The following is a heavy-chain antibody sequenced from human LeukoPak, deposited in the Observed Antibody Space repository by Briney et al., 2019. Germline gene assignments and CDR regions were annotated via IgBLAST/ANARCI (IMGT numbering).Heavy chain of an antibody. CDR1: GFTFSSYS. CDR3: ASGYSSGWLDYFQH. V-gene: IGHV3-21*01. CDR2: ISSSSSYI. Sequence: GGSLRLSCAASGFTFSSYSMNWVRQAPGKGLEWVSSISSSSSYIYYADSVKGRFTISRDNAKNSLYLQMNSLRAEDTAVYYCASGYSSGWLDYFQHWGQGTLVTVSS. D-gene: IGHD6-19*01. J-gene: IGHJ1*01.